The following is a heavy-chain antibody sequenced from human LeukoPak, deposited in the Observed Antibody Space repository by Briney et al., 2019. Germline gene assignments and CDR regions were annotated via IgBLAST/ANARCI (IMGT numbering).Heavy chain of an antibody. Sequence: SETLSLTCTVSGGSISSSSYYWGWIRQPPGKGLEWIGSIYYSGSTYYNPSLKSRVTISVDTSKNQFSLKLSSVTAADTAVYYCASLEGSSDYPRYYGMDVWGQGTTVTVSS. CDR3: ASLEGSSDYPRYYGMDV. J-gene: IGHJ6*02. CDR2: IYYSGST. D-gene: IGHD3-22*01. V-gene: IGHV4-39*07. CDR1: GGSISSSSYY.